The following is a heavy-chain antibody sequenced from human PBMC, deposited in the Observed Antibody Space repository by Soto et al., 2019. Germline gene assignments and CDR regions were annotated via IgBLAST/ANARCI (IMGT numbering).Heavy chain of an antibody. D-gene: IGHD3-3*01. CDR1: GFTFSNFA. J-gene: IGHJ5*02. V-gene: IGHV3-30*15. CDR2: VSYNGYNK. CDR3: ARDLDDFWSGFYES. Sequence: GGSLRLSCAASGFTFSNFAMHWVRQAPGKGLEWVAAVSYNGYNKYYADSVKGRFTISKDTSKNTLYLQMSSLSAEDTAVYYCARDLDDFWSGFYESWGQGTLVTVSS.